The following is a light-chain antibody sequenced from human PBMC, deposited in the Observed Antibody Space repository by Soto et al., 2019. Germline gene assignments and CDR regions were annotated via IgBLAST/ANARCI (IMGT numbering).Light chain of an antibody. CDR2: EVS. CDR3: SSYTTRSTHV. V-gene: IGLV2-14*01. Sequence: QSVLAQPASVSGSPGQSITISCSGTDRDIGDYNYVSWYQQLPGRAPKLMIYEVSNRPSGVSNRFSASKSGNTASLTISGLQAEDEADYYCSSYTTRSTHVFGTGTKVTAL. J-gene: IGLJ1*01. CDR1: DRDIGDYNY.